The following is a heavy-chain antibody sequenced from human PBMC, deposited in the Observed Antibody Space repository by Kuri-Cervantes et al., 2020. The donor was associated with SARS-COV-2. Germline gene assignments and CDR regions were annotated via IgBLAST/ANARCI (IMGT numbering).Heavy chain of an antibody. CDR3: AYSTSLDY. CDR2: IKQDGGEK. J-gene: IGHJ4*02. V-gene: IGHV3-7*01. Sequence: LSLTCAASGFTFSSYSMNWVRQAPGKGLEWVANIKQDGGEKYYVDSVEGRFTISRDNGKNSLHLQMNSLRAEDTAVYYCAYSTSLDYWGQGTLVTVSS. CDR1: GFTFSSYS. D-gene: IGHD2-2*01.